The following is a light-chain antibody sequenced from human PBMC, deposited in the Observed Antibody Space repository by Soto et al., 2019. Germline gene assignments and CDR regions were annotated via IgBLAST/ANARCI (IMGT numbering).Light chain of an antibody. V-gene: IGLV2-14*03. Sequence: QSVLTQPASVSGSPGQSITISCTGTSSDVGYFNYVSWYLQHPGKAPKLIIHDVSNRPSGVSNRFSGSKSGNTASLTISGLQAEDEADYYCSSYTSTSPVVFGGGTKLTVL. CDR2: DVS. J-gene: IGLJ2*01. CDR3: SSYTSTSPVV. CDR1: SSDVGYFNY.